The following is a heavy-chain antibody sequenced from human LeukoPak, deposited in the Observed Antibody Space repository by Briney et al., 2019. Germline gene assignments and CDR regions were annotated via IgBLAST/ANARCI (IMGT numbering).Heavy chain of an antibody. V-gene: IGHV4-39*01. Sequence: SETLSLTCTVSGGSISTSNYYWGWIRQPPGKGLEWIGSIYYSGSTYYNPSLKSRVTISVDTSKNQFSLKLSSVTAADTAVYYCARHVLYSGRYFDYWGQGTLVTVSS. CDR1: GGSISTSNYY. J-gene: IGHJ4*02. D-gene: IGHD1-26*01. CDR3: ARHVLYSGRYFDY. CDR2: IYYSGST.